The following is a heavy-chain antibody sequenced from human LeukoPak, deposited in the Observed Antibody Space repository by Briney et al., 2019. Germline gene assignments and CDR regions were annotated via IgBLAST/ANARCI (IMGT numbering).Heavy chain of an antibody. Sequence: GGSLRLSCAASGFTFRDYSMSWIRQAPGKGLEWVSVIYSGGGTYYADSVKGRFTISRDSSKNTLFLQMNSLRAEDTAVYFCARADYGDYLFDYWGQGTLVTVSS. CDR1: GFTFRDYS. CDR3: ARADYGDYLFDY. V-gene: IGHV3-66*01. D-gene: IGHD4-17*01. J-gene: IGHJ4*02. CDR2: IYSGGGT.